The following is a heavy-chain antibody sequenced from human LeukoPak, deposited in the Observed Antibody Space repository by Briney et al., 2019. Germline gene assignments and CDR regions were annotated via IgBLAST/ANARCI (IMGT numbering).Heavy chain of an antibody. CDR1: GGSISSSSYY. CDR3: ARGVSPDGGGFDY. D-gene: IGHD3-16*01. V-gene: IGHV4-39*07. Sequence: SETLSLTCTVSGGSISSSSYYWGWIRQPPGKGLEWIGSIYYSGSTYYNPSLKSRVTISVDTSKNQFSLKLSSVTAADTAVYYCARGVSPDGGGFDYWGQGTLVTVSS. CDR2: IYYSGST. J-gene: IGHJ4*02.